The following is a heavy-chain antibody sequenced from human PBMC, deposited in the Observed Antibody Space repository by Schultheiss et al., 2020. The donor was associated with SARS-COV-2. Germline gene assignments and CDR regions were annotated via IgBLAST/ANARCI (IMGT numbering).Heavy chain of an antibody. Sequence: ETLSLTCAASGFTVSSNYMSWVRQAPGKGLEWVSVIYSGGSTYYADSVKGRFTISRDNSKNTLYLQMNSLRAEDTAVYYCARGPPYSSGAADYWGQGTLVTVSS. J-gene: IGHJ4*02. CDR3: ARGPPYSSGAADY. V-gene: IGHV3-53*01. CDR2: IYSGGST. D-gene: IGHD6-19*01. CDR1: GFTVSSNY.